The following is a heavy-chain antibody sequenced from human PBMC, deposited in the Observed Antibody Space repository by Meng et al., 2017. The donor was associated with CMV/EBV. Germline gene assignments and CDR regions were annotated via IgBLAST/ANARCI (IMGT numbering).Heavy chain of an antibody. D-gene: IGHD3-3*01. CDR2: TRNKANSYTT. J-gene: IGHJ6*02. CDR3: ATAVYDFWSGYYPNYYYYGMDV. V-gene: IGHV3-72*01. Sequence: MDWVRQAPGKGLEWVGRTRNKANSYTTEYAESVKGRFTISRDDSKNSLYLQMNSLKTEDTAVYYCATAVYDFWSGYYPNYYYYGMDVWGQGTTVTVSS.